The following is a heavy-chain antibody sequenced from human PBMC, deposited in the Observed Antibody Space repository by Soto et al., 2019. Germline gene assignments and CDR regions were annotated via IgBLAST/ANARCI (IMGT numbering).Heavy chain of an antibody. CDR2: IMPIFRTA. J-gene: IGHJ6*02. D-gene: IGHD1-1*01. Sequence: QVQVVQSGAEVKKPGSSVKVSCKTSGGTFSTSAISWVRQAPGQGLEWMGGIMPIFRTADYAQKLQGRVTITADESESTSYLELRSLTSEDTAVDYCARKKDRAQLGGNNYHIMDVWGQGTTVTVTS. V-gene: IGHV1-69*12. CDR3: ARKKDRAQLGGNNYHIMDV. CDR1: GGTFSTSA.